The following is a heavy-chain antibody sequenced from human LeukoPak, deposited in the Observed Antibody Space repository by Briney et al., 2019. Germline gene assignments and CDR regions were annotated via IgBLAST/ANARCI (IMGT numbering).Heavy chain of an antibody. Sequence: SETLSLTCTVSGGSISSYFWSWIRQPPGKGLEWIGYIYYTGRTHYKSSLKSRVTISVDTSNNQFSLRLSSVTAADTAVYYCARHPDIAVIRDGFDPWGQGTLVTVSS. V-gene: IGHV4-59*08. D-gene: IGHD6-19*01. J-gene: IGHJ5*02. CDR2: IYYTGRT. CDR1: GGSISSYF. CDR3: ARHPDIAVIRDGFDP.